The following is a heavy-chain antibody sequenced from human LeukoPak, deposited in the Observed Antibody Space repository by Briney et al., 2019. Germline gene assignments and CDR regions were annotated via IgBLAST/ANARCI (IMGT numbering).Heavy chain of an antibody. CDR2: IKEDGSEK. Sequence: GGSLRLSCAASGFTFSSYWMSWVRQAPGKGLEWVANIKEDGSEKYYVDSVKGRFTISRDNAKNSLYLQMNSLRAEDTAVYYCARDDCSSISCYHNWFDSWGQGTLVTVSS. J-gene: IGHJ5*01. V-gene: IGHV3-7*01. CDR1: GFTFSSYW. CDR3: ARDDCSSISCYHNWFDS. D-gene: IGHD2-2*01.